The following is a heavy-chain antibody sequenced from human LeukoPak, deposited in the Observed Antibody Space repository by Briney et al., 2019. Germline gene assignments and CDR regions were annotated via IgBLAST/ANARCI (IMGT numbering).Heavy chain of an antibody. CDR1: GDSINTGSYY. CDR3: ANSDDRRPYGLDV. CDR2: IYSSGDT. J-gene: IGHJ6*02. V-gene: IGHV4-31*03. D-gene: IGHD3-22*01. Sequence: PSETLSLTCNVSGDSINTGSYYWSWIRQHPGKGLEYIGYIYSSGDTYYNPSLKSRVSISVDRSKNQFSLKLNSVTAADTAVYYCANSDDRRPYGLDVWGQGTTITVSS.